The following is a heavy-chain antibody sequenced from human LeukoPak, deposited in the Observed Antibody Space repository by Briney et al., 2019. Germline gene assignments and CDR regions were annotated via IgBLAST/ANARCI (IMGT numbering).Heavy chain of an antibody. CDR2: ISGSGGST. D-gene: IGHD2-15*01. CDR3: AKDISGGSCFDY. Sequence: GGSLRLSCAASEFTFSSYAMSWVRQAPGKGLEWVSAISGSGGSTYYADSVKGRFTISRDNSKHTLYLQMNSLRAEDTAVYYCAKDISGGSCFDYWGQGTLVTVSS. V-gene: IGHV3-23*01. J-gene: IGHJ4*02. CDR1: EFTFSSYA.